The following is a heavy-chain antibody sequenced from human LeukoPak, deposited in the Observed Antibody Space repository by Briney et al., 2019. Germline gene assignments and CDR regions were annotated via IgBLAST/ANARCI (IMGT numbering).Heavy chain of an antibody. CDR3: ARLRVVGAKVVRWFDP. D-gene: IGHD1-26*01. J-gene: IGHJ5*02. CDR1: GGTFSGYY. V-gene: IGHV4-34*01. CDR2: INHSEST. Sequence: PSETLSLTCAVYGGTFSGYYWSWIRQPPGKGLKWIGEINHSESTNYNTSLKSRVTTSVDTSKNQFSLKLSSVTAADTAVYYCARLRVVGAKVVRWFDPWGQGTLVTVSS.